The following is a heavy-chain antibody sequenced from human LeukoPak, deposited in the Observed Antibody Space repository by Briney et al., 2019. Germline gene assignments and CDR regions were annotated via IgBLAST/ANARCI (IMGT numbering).Heavy chain of an antibody. D-gene: IGHD1-14*01. CDR1: GFTFSTFW. J-gene: IGHJ4*02. CDR2: INQDGSEK. Sequence: GGSLRLSCAASGFTFSTFWMTWVRQAPGKGLEWVANINQDGSEKDYVDSVKGRFTISRDNAKNSLYLQVNSLRDDDTAVYYCGRVQKTQTGGTPDYWGQGTLVTVPS. V-gene: IGHV3-7*01. CDR3: GRVQKTQTGGTPDY.